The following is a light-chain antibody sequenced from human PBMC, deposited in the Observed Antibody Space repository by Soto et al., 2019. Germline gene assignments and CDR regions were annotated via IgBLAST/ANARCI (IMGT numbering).Light chain of an antibody. J-gene: IGLJ1*01. CDR1: SSDVGGYNY. CDR2: EVN. CDR3: FSFTTDWTHV. V-gene: IGLV2-8*01. Sequence: QSVLTQPPSASGSPGQSVAISCTGTSSDVGGYNYVSWYQQHPGKAPKLMIYEVNKRPSGVPDRFSGSKSGNTASLTVSGLQAEDEADYHCFSFTTDWTHVFGTGTKVTVL.